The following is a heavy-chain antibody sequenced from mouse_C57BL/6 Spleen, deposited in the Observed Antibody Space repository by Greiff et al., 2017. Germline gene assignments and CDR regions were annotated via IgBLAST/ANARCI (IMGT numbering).Heavy chain of an antibody. D-gene: IGHD3-2*02. CDR1: GYAFSSSW. J-gene: IGHJ2*01. CDR3: ARGQLRPPFDY. CDR2: IYPGDGDT. Sequence: VKLMESGPELVKPGASVKISCKASGYAFSSSWMNWVKQRPGKGLEWIGRIYPGDGDTNYNGKFKGKATLTADKSSSTAYMQLSSLTSEDSAVYFCARGQLRPPFDYWGQGTTLTVSS. V-gene: IGHV1-82*01.